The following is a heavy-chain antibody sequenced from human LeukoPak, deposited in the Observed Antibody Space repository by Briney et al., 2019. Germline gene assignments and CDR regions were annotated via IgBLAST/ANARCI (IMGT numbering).Heavy chain of an antibody. J-gene: IGHJ4*02. D-gene: IGHD1-7*01. CDR1: GYTFTSYY. CDR3: ARDGVTGTTN. V-gene: IGHV1-69*13. Sequence: ASVKVSCKASGYTFTSYYMHWVRQAPGQGLEWMGGIIPIFGTANYAQKFQGRVTITADESTSTAYMELSSLRSEDTAVYYCARDGVTGTTNWGQGTLVTVSS. CDR2: IIPIFGTA.